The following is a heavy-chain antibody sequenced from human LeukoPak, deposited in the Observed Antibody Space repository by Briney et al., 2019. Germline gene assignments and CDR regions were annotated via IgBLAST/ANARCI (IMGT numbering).Heavy chain of an antibody. V-gene: IGHV1-2*02. CDR1: GYTFTSYY. Sequence: ASVKVSCKASGYTFTSYYIHWVRQAPGQGLEWMGWINPNSGGTNYAQTFQGRVTMTSETSISTAYMDLSSLRFDDTAIYYCARGVSGTYYFFDYWGQGALVTVSS. J-gene: IGHJ4*02. CDR2: INPNSGGT. CDR3: ARGVSGTYYFFDY. D-gene: IGHD6-25*01.